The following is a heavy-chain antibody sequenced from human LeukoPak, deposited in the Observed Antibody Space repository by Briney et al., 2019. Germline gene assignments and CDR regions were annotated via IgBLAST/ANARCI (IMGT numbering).Heavy chain of an antibody. D-gene: IGHD4-23*01. J-gene: IGHJ4*02. CDR2: IYYSGST. V-gene: IGHV4-30-4*01. CDR3: ARDYGGNYAFGY. Sequence: SQTLSLTCTVSGGSISSGDYYWSGIRQPPGKGLEWIGYIYYSGSTYYNPSLKSRVTISVDTSKNQFSLKLSSVTAADTAVYYCARDYGGNYAFGYWGQGTLVTVSS. CDR1: GGSISSGDYY.